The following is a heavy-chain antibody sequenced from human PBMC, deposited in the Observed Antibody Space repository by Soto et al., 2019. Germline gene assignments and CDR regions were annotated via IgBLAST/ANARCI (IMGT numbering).Heavy chain of an antibody. CDR2: IYSSGST. D-gene: IGHD4-17*01. CDR3: ARARLDYGDYLFDY. J-gene: IGHJ4*02. Sequence: QVQLQESGPGLVNPSQTLALTCTVSGGSISSGGYYWSWIRQQPGKVLAWIGYIYSSGSTYYNPSLKSRVTISVDTSKNQFSLKLSSVTAAYTAVYYCARARLDYGDYLFDYWGQGTLVTVSS. CDR1: GGSISSGGYY. V-gene: IGHV4-31*03.